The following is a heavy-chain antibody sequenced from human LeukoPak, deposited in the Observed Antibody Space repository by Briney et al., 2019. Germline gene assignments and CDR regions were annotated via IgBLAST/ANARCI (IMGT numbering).Heavy chain of an antibody. J-gene: IGHJ4*02. Sequence: PGGSLRLSCAASGFTFSSYAMSWVRQAPGKGLEWVSAISGSGGRTYYADSVKGRFTISGDNSKNTLYLQMNSLRAEDTAIYYCAKDSSGSAYYWYYWGQGTLVTVSS. CDR2: ISGSGGRT. CDR3: AKDSSGSAYYWYY. CDR1: GFTFSSYA. D-gene: IGHD3-22*01. V-gene: IGHV3-23*01.